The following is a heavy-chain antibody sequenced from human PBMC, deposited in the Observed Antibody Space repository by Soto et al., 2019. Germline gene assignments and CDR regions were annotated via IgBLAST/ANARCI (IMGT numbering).Heavy chain of an antibody. CDR1: GYTFTSYA. J-gene: IGHJ4*02. Sequence: QVQLVQTGAEVKKPGASVKVSCKASGYTFTSYAMHWVRQAPGQRLEWMGWINAGNGNTKYSQKFQGRVTITRDTSASTAYMVLSSLRSEDTAVYYCTLQKSIEFGEPVDYWGQGTLVTVSS. CDR2: INAGNGNT. CDR3: TLQKSIEFGEPVDY. D-gene: IGHD3-10*01. V-gene: IGHV1-3*01.